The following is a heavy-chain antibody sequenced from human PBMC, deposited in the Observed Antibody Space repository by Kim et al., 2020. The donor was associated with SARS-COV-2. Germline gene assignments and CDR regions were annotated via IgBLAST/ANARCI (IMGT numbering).Heavy chain of an antibody. J-gene: IGHJ4*02. D-gene: IGHD5-18*01. V-gene: IGHV1-69*13. Sequence: SVKVSCKASGGTFSSYAISWVRQAPGQGLEWMGGIIPIFGTANYAQKFQGRVTITADESTSTAYMELSSLRSEDTAVYYCARGPLPYTAMVVTRFDYWGQGTLVTVSS. CDR1: GGTFSSYA. CDR3: ARGPLPYTAMVVTRFDY. CDR2: IIPIFGTA.